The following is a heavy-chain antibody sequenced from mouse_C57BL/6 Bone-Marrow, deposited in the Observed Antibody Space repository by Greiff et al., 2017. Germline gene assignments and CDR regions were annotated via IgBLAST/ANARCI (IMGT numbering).Heavy chain of an antibody. D-gene: IGHD2-3*01. V-gene: IGHV1-64*01. Sequence: VQLQQPGAELVKPGASVKLSCKASGYTFTSYWMHWVKQRPGQGLEWIGMIHPNSGSTNYNEKFKSKATLTVDKSYSPAYMQLSSLTSEDSAVYYCEGWLMAWYIDVWGKGTTVTVSS. J-gene: IGHJ1*03. CDR1: GYTFTSYW. CDR3: EGWLMAWYIDV. CDR2: IHPNSGST.